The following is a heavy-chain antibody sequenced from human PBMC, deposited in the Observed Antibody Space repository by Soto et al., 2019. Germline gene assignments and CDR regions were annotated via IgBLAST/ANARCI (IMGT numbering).Heavy chain of an antibody. J-gene: IGHJ4*02. V-gene: IGHV4-59*11. D-gene: IGHD2-15*01. CDR1: GGSINNLY. Sequence: SETLSLTCTVSGGSINNLYWSRIRQPPGKGLEWIGYIYYSGSTDYNPSLKSRVTISVDTSKNQFSLKLNSVTAADTAVYYCARVGLSPDCSGGRCLDYWGQGTLVTVSS. CDR2: IYYSGST. CDR3: ARVGLSPDCSGGRCLDY.